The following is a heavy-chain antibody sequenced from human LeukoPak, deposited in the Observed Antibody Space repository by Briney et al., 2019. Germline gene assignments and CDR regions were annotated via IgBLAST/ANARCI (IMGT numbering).Heavy chain of an antibody. D-gene: IGHD3-22*01. CDR2: ISGSGDNT. CDR1: GFTFTSYA. Sequence: GGSLRLSCAASGFTFTSYAMSWVRQAPGKGLEWVSGISGSGDNTYYADSVKGRFTISRDNSKNTLYVQVNSLGTEDTAAYYCAKGSYYDSSGSFYFDYWGQGTLVTVSS. CDR3: AKGSYYDSSGSFYFDY. V-gene: IGHV3-23*01. J-gene: IGHJ4*02.